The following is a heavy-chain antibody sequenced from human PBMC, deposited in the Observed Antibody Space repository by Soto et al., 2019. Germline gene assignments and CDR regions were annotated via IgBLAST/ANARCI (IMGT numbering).Heavy chain of an antibody. V-gene: IGHV1-8*01. D-gene: IGHD2-2*01. CDR3: ARGGMVIIPTATAFDY. CDR1: GYTFTSYD. J-gene: IGHJ4*02. CDR2: MNPNSGNT. Sequence: ASVKVSCKASGYTFTSYDINWVRQATGQGLEWMGWMNPNSGNTGYAQKFQGRVTMTRNTSKNQFSLKLSSVTAADTAVYYCARGGMVIIPTATAFDYWGQGTLVTVSS.